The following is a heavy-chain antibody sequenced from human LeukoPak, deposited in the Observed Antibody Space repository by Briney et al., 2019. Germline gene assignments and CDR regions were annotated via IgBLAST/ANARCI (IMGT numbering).Heavy chain of an antibody. Sequence: GGSLRFSCAASGFTFSAYGMHWVGQAQGKGLEWVAVMSYDGSYKHYADSVKGRFTISRDNSKNTLYLQMNSLRAEDTAIYYCAKEGKLQSGMDVWGQGTTVTVSS. J-gene: IGHJ6*02. V-gene: IGHV3-30*18. CDR1: GFTFSAYG. CDR2: MSYDGSYK. D-gene: IGHD4-23*01. CDR3: AKEGKLQSGMDV.